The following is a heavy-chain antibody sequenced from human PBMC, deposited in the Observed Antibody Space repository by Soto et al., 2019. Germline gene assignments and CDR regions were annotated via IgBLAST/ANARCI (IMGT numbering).Heavy chain of an antibody. CDR3: ARDPYHVLMVNAPNLYGMDV. J-gene: IGHJ6*02. CDR2: ISTYNGNT. CDR1: GYTFTSYG. D-gene: IGHD2-8*01. Sequence: ASVKVSCKASGYTFTSYGIIWVRQAPGQGLEWMGRISTYNGNTNYPQSLQGRLTLTTDTSTTTAYMELRSLRSDDTAVYYCARDPYHVLMVNAPNLYGMDVWGQGTTVTVSS. V-gene: IGHV1-18*01.